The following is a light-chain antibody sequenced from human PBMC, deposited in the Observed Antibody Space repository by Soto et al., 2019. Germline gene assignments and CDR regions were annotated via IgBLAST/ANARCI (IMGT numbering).Light chain of an antibody. CDR3: ETWDINTHVV. V-gene: IGLV4-60*02. CDR2: LEGSGRF. Sequence: QPVLTQSSSASASLGSSVKLTCTLSSGHSSYIIAWHQQQPGKAPRYLMNLEGSGRFNKGSGVTDRFSGSSSGADRYLTISNLQFEDEADYYCETWDINTHVVFGGGTQLTVL. J-gene: IGLJ2*01. CDR1: SGHSSYI.